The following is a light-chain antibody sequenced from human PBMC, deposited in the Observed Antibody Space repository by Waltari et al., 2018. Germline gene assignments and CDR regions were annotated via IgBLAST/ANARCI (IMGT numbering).Light chain of an antibody. CDR3: YSYTTSGIYV. V-gene: IGLV2-18*02. Sequence: QSALTQPPSVSGSPGQSVTISCAGTNSDVGFYNRVSWYQQSPGTAPKLIVFQVSNRPSGVPDRFSGSKSGSTASRTISGLQAEDEADYYCYSYTTSGIYVFGTGTKVSVL. CDR2: QVS. CDR1: NSDVGFYNR. J-gene: IGLJ1*01.